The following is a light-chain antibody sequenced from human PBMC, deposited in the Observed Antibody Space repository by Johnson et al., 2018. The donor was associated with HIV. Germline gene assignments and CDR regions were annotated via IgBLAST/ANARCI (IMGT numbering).Light chain of an antibody. CDR1: GSNIGDNY. J-gene: IGLJ1*01. V-gene: IGLV1-51*01. CDR3: GTWDTSLSARQG. Sequence: QSVLTQPPSVSAVPGQKVTISCSGIGSNIGDNYVSWYQHLPGTAPRLLIYDDIKRPSGIPDRFSGSKSGTSATLGITGLQTGDEADYYCGTWDTSLSARQGFGTGTKGTVL. CDR2: DDI.